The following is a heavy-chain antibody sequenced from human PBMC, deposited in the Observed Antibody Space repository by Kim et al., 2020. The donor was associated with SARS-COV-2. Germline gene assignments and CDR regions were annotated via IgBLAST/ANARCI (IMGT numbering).Heavy chain of an antibody. D-gene: IGHD3-9*01. Sequence: ASVKVSCKASGYTFTSYAMNWVRQAPGQGLEWMGWINTNTGNPRYAQGFTGRFVFSLDTSVSTAYLQISSLKAEDTAVYYCAREVRYFDWLLSAPDAFDIWGQGTMVTVSS. J-gene: IGHJ3*02. V-gene: IGHV7-4-1*02. CDR3: AREVRYFDWLLSAPDAFDI. CDR1: GYTFTSYA. CDR2: INTNTGNP.